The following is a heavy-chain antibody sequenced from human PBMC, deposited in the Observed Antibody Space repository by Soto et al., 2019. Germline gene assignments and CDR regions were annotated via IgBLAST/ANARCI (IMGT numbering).Heavy chain of an antibody. D-gene: IGHD3-10*01. CDR2: INHSGST. V-gene: IGHV4-34*01. Sequence: QVQLQQWGAGLLKPSENLSLTCAVYGGSFSGYYWRWIRQPPGKGLEWMGEINHSGSTTYNPSLKSRVTISVDTYKNQVSLKLSFVTAAETAVYYCARVSGIDYYGMDVWGQGTTVTVSS. CDR3: ARVSGIDYYGMDV. J-gene: IGHJ6*02. CDR1: GGSFSGYY.